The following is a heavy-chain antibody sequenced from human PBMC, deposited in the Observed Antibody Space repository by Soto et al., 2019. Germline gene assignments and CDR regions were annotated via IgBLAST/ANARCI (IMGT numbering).Heavy chain of an antibody. CDR1: GGSISSSSYY. V-gene: IGHV4-39*01. Sequence: QLQLQESGPGLVKPSETLSLTCTVSGGSISSSSYYWGWIRQPPGMGLEWIGSIYYSGSTYYNPSLKSRVTISVDTSKNQFSLKLSSVTAADTAVYYCARPSCSSTSCYSWFDPWGQGTLVTVSS. CDR3: ARPSCSSTSCYSWFDP. J-gene: IGHJ5*02. D-gene: IGHD2-2*01. CDR2: IYYSGST.